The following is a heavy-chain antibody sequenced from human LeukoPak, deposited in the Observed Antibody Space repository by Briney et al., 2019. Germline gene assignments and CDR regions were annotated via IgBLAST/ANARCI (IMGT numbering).Heavy chain of an antibody. D-gene: IGHD2-21*01. J-gene: IGHJ4*02. CDR3: ARVIGKELFHDY. V-gene: IGHV3-72*01. CDR1: GIHLSDHY. CDR2: IRNKANSYTT. Sequence: PWGSLRLSCAGSGIHLSDHYMDWGRQAPGKGLEWVGRIRNKANSYTTEYAASVKGRFTISRDDSKNSLYLQMNSLRTEDTAVYYCARVIGKELFHDYWGQGTLVTVSS.